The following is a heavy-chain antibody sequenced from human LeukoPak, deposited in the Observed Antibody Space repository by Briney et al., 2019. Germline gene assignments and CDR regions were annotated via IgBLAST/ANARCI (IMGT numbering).Heavy chain of an antibody. Sequence: GGSLRLSCAASGFTFDDYAMHWVRQAPGKGLEWVSAISGGGTSTYYADSVKGRFTISRDNSKNTLYLQMNSLRAEDTAVYYCAKDGMDVWGQGTTVTVSS. CDR2: ISGGGTST. CDR1: GFTFDDYA. CDR3: AKDGMDV. V-gene: IGHV3-23*01. J-gene: IGHJ6*02.